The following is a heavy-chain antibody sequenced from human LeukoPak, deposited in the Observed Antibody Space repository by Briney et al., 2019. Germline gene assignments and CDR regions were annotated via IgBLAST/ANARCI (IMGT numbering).Heavy chain of an antibody. CDR3: AKGRFLEFSGYFDY. CDR2: INSDGSST. J-gene: IGHJ4*02. Sequence: GGSLRLSCAASGFTFSSYWMHWVRQAPGKGLVWVSRINSDGSSTSYADSVKGRFTISRDNSKNTLYLQMNSLRAEDTAVYYCAKGRFLEFSGYFDYWGQGTLVTVSS. V-gene: IGHV3-74*01. D-gene: IGHD3-3*01. CDR1: GFTFSSYW.